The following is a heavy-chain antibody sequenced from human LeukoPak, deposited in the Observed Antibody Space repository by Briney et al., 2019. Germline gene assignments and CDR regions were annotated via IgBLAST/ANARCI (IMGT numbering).Heavy chain of an antibody. V-gene: IGHV3-23*01. D-gene: IGHD6-19*01. CDR2: ISGSGGST. CDR1: GFTFSSYA. J-gene: IGHJ3*02. Sequence: GGSLRLSCAASGFTFSSYAMSWVRQAPGKGLEWVSAISGSGGSTYYADSVKGRFTISRDNAKNSLYLQMNSLRAEDTALYYCARGSGWGDAFDIWGQGTMVTVSS. CDR3: ARGSGWGDAFDI.